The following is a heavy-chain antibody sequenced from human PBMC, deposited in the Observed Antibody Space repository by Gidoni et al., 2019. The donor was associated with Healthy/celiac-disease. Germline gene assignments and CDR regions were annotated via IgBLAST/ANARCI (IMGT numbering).Heavy chain of an antibody. CDR3: ARDDGYCSGGSCSTFDAFDI. CDR1: GFTFSSYW. D-gene: IGHD2-15*01. Sequence: EVQLVESGGGLVQPGGSLRLSCAASGFTFSSYWMIWVRQAPGKGLEWVANIKQDGSEKYYVDSVKGRFTISRDNAKNSLYLQMNSLRAEDTAVYYCARDDGYCSGGSCSTFDAFDIWGQGTMVTVSS. CDR2: IKQDGSEK. V-gene: IGHV3-7*03. J-gene: IGHJ3*02.